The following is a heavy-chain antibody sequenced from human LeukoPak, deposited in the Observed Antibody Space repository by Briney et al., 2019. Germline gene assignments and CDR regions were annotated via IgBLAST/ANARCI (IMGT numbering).Heavy chain of an antibody. CDR2: INTNTGDT. Sequence: ASVKVSCKASGYTFTSYAINWVRQAPGQGLEWMGWINTNTGDTTYAQGFTGRFVFSLDTSVSTAYLQISSLKTEDTAVYYCARGRFDLFGCMDVWGKGTTVTVSS. CDR3: ARGRFDLFGCMDV. D-gene: IGHD3-9*01. CDR1: GYTFTSYA. V-gene: IGHV7-4-1*02. J-gene: IGHJ6*03.